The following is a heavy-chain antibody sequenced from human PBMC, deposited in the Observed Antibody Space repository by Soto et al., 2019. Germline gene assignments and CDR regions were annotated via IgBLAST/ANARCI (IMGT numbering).Heavy chain of an antibody. CDR1: ALAFSRYA. V-gene: IGHV3-23*01. J-gene: IGHJ4*02. CDR3: AFSSSPFDY. CDR2: ISDSGGST. Sequence: PRWAQRHSCSASALAFSRYAMSWVRQAPGKGLEWVSTISDSGGSTYYADSVKGRSTLSRDNSKNTLYLQMNSLRAEDTAVYYCAFSSSPFDYWGQGTLVTV.